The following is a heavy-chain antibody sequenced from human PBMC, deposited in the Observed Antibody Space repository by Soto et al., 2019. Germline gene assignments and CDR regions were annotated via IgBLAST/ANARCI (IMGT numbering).Heavy chain of an antibody. CDR3: ARVGSSSVRYFDL. V-gene: IGHV4-59*01. J-gene: IGHJ2*01. D-gene: IGHD6-6*01. CDR1: GGSISSYD. Sequence: SETLSLTCTVSGGSISSYDWSWIRQPPGKGLEWIGYIYYSGSTNYNPSLKSRVTISVDTSKNQFSLKLSSVTAADTAVYYCARVGSSSVRYFDLWDRGTLVTVSS. CDR2: IYYSGST.